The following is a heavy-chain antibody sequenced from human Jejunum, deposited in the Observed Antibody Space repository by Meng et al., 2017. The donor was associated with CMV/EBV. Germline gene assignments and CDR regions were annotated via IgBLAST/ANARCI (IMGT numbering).Heavy chain of an antibody. CDR2: ISGSGGST. CDR3: AKDSLCSGGSCYALDY. Sequence: SGCRFGSYAMSWVRQAPGKGLEWVSVISGSGGSTYYADSVKGRFTISRDNSKNTLYLQMNSLRAEDTAVYYCAKDSLCSGGSCYALDYWGQGTLVTVSS. CDR1: GCRFGSYA. D-gene: IGHD2-15*01. V-gene: IGHV3-23*01. J-gene: IGHJ4*02.